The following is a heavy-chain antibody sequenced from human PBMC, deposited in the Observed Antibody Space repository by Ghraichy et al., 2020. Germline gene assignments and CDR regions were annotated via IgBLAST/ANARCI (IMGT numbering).Heavy chain of an antibody. V-gene: IGHV1-69*06. CDR2: IIPIFGTA. D-gene: IGHD6-6*01. CDR3: ATVSSSSHNFDY. J-gene: IGHJ4*02. CDR1: GGTFSSYA. Sequence: SVKVSCKASGGTFSSYAISWVRQAPGQGLEWMGGIIPIFGTANYAQKFQGRVTITADKSTSTAYMELSSLRSEDTAVYYCATVSSSSHNFDYWGQGTLVTVSS.